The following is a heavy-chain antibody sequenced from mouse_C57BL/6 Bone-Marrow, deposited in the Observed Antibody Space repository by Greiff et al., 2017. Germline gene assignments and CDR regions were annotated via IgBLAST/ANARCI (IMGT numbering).Heavy chain of an antibody. D-gene: IGHD2-5*01. Sequence: VKLQQPGAELVKPGASVKMSCKASGYTFTSYWITWVTQRPGQGLEWIGDIYPGSGSTNYNEKFKSKATLTVDTSSSTAYLLLSSLTSEDSAVYYCARPYYSNYWYFDVWGTGTTVIVSS. CDR3: ARPYYSNYWYFDV. V-gene: IGHV1-55*01. CDR2: IYPGSGST. J-gene: IGHJ1*03. CDR1: GYTFTSYW.